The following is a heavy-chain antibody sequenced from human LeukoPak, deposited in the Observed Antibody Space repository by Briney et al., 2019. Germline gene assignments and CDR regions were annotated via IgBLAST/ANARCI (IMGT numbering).Heavy chain of an antibody. J-gene: IGHJ6*02. CDR3: ARSRDCSSTSCSPYYYYGMDV. V-gene: IGHV1-69*04. CDR2: IIPIFGIA. D-gene: IGHD2-2*01. Sequence: ASVKVSCKASGGTFSSYAISWVRQAPGQGLEWMGRIIPIFGIANYAQKFQGRVMITADKSTSTAYMELGSLRSEDTAVYYCARSRDCSSTSCSPYYYYGMDVWGQGTTVTVSS. CDR1: GGTFSSYA.